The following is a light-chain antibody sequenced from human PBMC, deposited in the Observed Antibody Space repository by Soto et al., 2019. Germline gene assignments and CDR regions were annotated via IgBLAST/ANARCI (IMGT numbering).Light chain of an antibody. J-gene: IGLJ3*02. CDR2: QDT. Sequence: SYELTQPPSVSVSPGQTASIPCSGDELGDKFVCWYQQKPGQSPILVIYQDTKRPSGIPERFSGSNSGNTATLTISGTQAMDESDYYCQVWDSGTVVFGGGTKRTVL. CDR1: ELGDKF. CDR3: QVWDSGTVV. V-gene: IGLV3-1*01.